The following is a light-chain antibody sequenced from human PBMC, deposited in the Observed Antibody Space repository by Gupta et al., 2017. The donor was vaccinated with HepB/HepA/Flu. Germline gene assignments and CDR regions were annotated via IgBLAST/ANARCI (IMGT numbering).Light chain of an antibody. V-gene: IGLV3-1*01. Sequence: SYELTQPPSVSVSPGQTASITCSGDKLGDKYACWYQQKPGQSPVLVIYQDSKRPSGIPERFFGSNSGNTATLTISGTQAMDEADYYCQAWDSRTNVVFGGGTKLTVL. CDR1: KLGDKY. J-gene: IGLJ2*01. CDR2: QDS. CDR3: QAWDSRTNVV.